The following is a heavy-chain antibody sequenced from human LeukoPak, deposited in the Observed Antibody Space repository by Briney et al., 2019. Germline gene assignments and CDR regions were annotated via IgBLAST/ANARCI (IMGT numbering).Heavy chain of an antibody. CDR3: ARRAGDYSHPYDY. D-gene: IGHD3-22*01. CDR2: IYSGGNT. J-gene: IGHJ4*02. V-gene: IGHV3-53*01. Sequence: QPGGSLRLSCTVSGFTVSSNSMSWVRQAPGKGLEWVSFIYSGGNTHNSDSVKGRFTISRDNSKNTLYLQMNTLGAEDTAVYYCARRAGDYSHPYDYWGQGTLVTVSS. CDR1: GFTVSSNS.